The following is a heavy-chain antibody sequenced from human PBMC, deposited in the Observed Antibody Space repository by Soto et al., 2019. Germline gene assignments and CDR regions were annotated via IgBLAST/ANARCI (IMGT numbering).Heavy chain of an antibody. V-gene: IGHV1-45*02. CDR3: ARSATSGDQHFIDS. D-gene: IGHD7-27*01. CDR2: ITPYNGNV. Sequence: QMQLLQSGAEVKKTGSSVKISCKTSGWIFTFQYLHWVRQAPGQGLEWLGWITPYNGNVKYAQHFPGRISLTRDNSLTPLFLELRDLRPEETGLYYCARSATSGDQHFIDSWGQGPLVTVSS. CDR1: GWIFTFQY. J-gene: IGHJ4*02.